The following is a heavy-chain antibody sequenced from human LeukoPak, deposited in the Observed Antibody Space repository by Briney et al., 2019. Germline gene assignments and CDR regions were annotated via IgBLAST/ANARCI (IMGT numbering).Heavy chain of an antibody. J-gene: IGHJ5*02. CDR2: IYYSGST. Sequence: SETLSLTCTVSGGSISSSSYYWGWIRQPPGKGLEWIGSIYYSGSTYYNPSLKSRVTISVDTSKNQFSLKLSSVTAAGTAVYYCARGHQVTIFGVVIIYHNWFDPWGQGTLVTVSS. CDR3: ARGHQVTIFGVVIIYHNWFDP. V-gene: IGHV4-39*07. D-gene: IGHD3-3*01. CDR1: GGSISSSSYY.